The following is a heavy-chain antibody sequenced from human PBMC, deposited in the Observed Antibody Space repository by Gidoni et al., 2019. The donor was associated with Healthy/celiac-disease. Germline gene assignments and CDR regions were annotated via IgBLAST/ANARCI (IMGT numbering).Heavy chain of an antibody. V-gene: IGHV1-24*01. J-gene: IGHJ3*02. D-gene: IGHD3-3*01. CDR3: ATADATYYDFWSGYQGAFDI. CDR2: FDPEDGET. Sequence: QVQLVQSGAEVKKPGASVKVPCTVSEYPLTELSMHWVRQAPGKGLEWMGGFDPEDGETIYAQKFQGRVTMTEDTSTDTAYMELSSLRSEDTAVYYCATADATYYDFWSGYQGAFDIWGQGTMVTVSS. CDR1: EYPLTELS.